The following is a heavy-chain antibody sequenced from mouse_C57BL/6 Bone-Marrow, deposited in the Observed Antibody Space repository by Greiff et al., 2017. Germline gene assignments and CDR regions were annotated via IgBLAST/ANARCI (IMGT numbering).Heavy chain of an antibody. CDR2: INPNNGGT. CDR1: GYTFTDYN. J-gene: IGHJ2*01. V-gene: IGHV1-18*01. CDR3: ARTPLYYDYDDY. Sequence: VQLQQSGPELVKPGASVKIPCKASGYTFTDYNMDWVKQSHGKSLEWIGDINPNNGGTIYNQKFKGKATLTVDKSSSTAYMELRSLTSEDTAVYYCARTPLYYDYDDYWGQGTTLTVSS. D-gene: IGHD2-4*01.